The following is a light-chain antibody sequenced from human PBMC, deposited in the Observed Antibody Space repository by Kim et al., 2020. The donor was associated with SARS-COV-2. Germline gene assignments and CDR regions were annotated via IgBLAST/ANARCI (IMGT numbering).Light chain of an antibody. CDR2: TNN. J-gene: IGLJ3*02. Sequence: ELTQPPSASGTPGQRVTISCSGSSSNIGSSTVHWYRQDPGAAPRLLIHTNNQRPSGVPDRFSGSKSGTSASLAISWLQSEDEAHYYCASWDDSLNVGVFGGGTQLTVL. V-gene: IGLV1-44*01. CDR1: SSNIGSST. CDR3: ASWDDSLNVGV.